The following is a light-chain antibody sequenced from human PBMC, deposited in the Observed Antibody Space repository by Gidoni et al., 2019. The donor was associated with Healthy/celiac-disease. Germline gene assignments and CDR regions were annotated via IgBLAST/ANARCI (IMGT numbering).Light chain of an antibody. CDR1: KLGDKY. CDR2: QDS. Sequence: SYELPQPPSVSVSPGQTASITCSGDKLGDKYACWYQQKPGQSPVLVIYQDSKRPAGIPERLAGSNSGNTATLTISGTQAMDEADYYCQAWDSSTEVFGGGTKLTVL. J-gene: IGLJ2*01. CDR3: QAWDSSTEV. V-gene: IGLV3-1*01.